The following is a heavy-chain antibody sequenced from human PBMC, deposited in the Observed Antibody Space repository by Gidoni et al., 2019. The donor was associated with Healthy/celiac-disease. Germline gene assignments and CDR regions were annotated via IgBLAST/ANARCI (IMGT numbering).Heavy chain of an antibody. CDR2: ISSSSSTI. J-gene: IGHJ4*02. CDR1: GLPFSSYS. V-gene: IGHV3-48*02. Sequence: EVQLVESGGGLVQPGGSLRLSCAASGLPFSSYSMNWVRQAPGKGLEWFSYISSSSSTIYYADSVKGRFTISRDNAKNSLYLQMNSLRDEDTAVYYCAREENTAMAHIDYWGQGTLVTVSS. CDR3: AREENTAMAHIDY. D-gene: IGHD5-18*01.